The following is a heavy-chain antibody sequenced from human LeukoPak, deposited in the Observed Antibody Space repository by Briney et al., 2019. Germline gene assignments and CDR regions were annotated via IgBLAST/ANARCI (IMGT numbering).Heavy chain of an antibody. CDR2: IIPIFGTA. CDR3: ARRDIVATIEPYYFDY. Sequence: SVKVSCKASGGTFSSYAISWVRQAPGQGLEWMGGIIPIFGTANYAQKFQGRVTITADKSTSTAYMELSSLRSEDTAVYYCARRDIVATIEPYYFDYWGQGTLVTVSS. CDR1: GGTFSSYA. V-gene: IGHV1-69*06. D-gene: IGHD5-12*01. J-gene: IGHJ4*02.